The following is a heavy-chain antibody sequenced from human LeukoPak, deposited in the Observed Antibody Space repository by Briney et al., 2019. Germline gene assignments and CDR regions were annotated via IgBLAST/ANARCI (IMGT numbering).Heavy chain of an antibody. CDR3: ARGGSSWQSFDY. Sequence: SETPSLTCTVSGGSISSYYWSWIRQAAGKGRQWIGRIYTSGSTDYNPSLKTRLTMSVDTSKNQFSLKLSSVTAADTAVYYCARGGSSWQSFDYWGQGTLVTVSS. D-gene: IGHD6-13*01. V-gene: IGHV4-4*07. J-gene: IGHJ4*02. CDR1: GGSISSYY. CDR2: IYTSGST.